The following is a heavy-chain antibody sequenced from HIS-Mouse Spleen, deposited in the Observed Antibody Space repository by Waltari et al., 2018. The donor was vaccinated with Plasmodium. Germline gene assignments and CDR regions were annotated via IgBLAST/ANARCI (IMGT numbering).Heavy chain of an antibody. CDR3: ARGMKSSSSAFDI. CDR1: GFTVSSNY. V-gene: IGHV3-53*01. CDR2: IDSGGST. Sequence: EVQLVESGGGLIQPGGSLRLSCAASGFTVSSNYMRWVRPAPGKGLEWVSVIDSGGSTYYADSVKGRFTISRDNSKNTLYLQMNSLRAEDTAVYYCARGMKSSSSAFDIWGQGTMVTVSS. J-gene: IGHJ3*02. D-gene: IGHD6-6*01.